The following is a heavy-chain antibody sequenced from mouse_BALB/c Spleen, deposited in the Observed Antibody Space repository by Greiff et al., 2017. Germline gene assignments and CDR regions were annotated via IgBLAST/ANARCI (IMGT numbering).Heavy chain of an antibody. Sequence: VQLQQSAAELARPGASVKMSCKASGYTFTSYTMHWVKQRPGQGLEWIGYINPSSGYTEYNQKFKDKTTLTADKSSSTAYMQLSSLTSEDSAVYYCARGLLLFYYAMDYWGQGTSVTVSS. V-gene: IGHV1-4*02. CDR2: INPSSGYT. CDR1: GYTFTSYT. J-gene: IGHJ4*01. D-gene: IGHD2-3*01. CDR3: ARGLLLFYYAMDY.